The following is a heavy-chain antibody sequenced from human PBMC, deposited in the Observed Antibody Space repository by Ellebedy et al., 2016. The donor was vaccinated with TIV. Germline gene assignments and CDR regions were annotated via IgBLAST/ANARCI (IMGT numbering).Heavy chain of an antibody. CDR3: ARASSNAWGY. CDR2: IRQDGSEI. V-gene: IGHV3-7*03. CDR1: GFTFSSYW. Sequence: PGGSLRLSCAASGFTFSSYWMSWVRQAPGKGLEWVANIRQDGSEIFYVDPVKGRFTISRDNAKNSLYLQMNSLRADDTAAYYCARASSNAWGYWGQGTLVTVSS. J-gene: IGHJ4*02. D-gene: IGHD1-26*01.